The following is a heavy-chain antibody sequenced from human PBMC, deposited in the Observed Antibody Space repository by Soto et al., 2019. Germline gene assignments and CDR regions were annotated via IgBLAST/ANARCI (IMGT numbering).Heavy chain of an antibody. CDR2: IYYSGST. D-gene: IGHD3-10*01. CDR1: GGSISSGGYY. V-gene: IGHV4-31*03. CDR3: ARDHYYGSESYDY. Sequence: SETLSLTCTVSGGSISSGGYYWSWIRQHPGKGLEWIGYIYYSGSTYYNPSLKSRVTISVDTSKNQFSLKLSSVTAADTAVYYCARDHYYGSESYDYWGQGXLVTVYS. J-gene: IGHJ4*02.